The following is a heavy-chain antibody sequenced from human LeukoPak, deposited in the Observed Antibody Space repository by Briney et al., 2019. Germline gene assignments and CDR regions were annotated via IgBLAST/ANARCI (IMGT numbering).Heavy chain of an antibody. CDR2: IYYSGST. J-gene: IGHJ4*02. D-gene: IGHD6-13*01. V-gene: IGHV4-31*03. Sequence: SQTLSLTCTVSGGSISSGGYYWSWIRQHPGKGLEWIGYIYYSGSTYYNPSLKSRVTISVDTSKNQFSLKLSSVTAADTAVYYCARTLRTPTTHKAAAGHFDYWGQGTLVTVSS. CDR1: GGSISSGGYY. CDR3: ARTLRTPTTHKAAAGHFDY.